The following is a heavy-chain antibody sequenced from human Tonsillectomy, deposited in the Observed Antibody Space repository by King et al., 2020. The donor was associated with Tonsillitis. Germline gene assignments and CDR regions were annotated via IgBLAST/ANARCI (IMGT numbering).Heavy chain of an antibody. CDR2: IYPGDSDI. Sequence: VQLVESGAEVKEPGESLKISCKGSGYSFTTYWIGWVRQMPGKGLEWMGIIYPGDSDIRYSPSFQGQVTISADKSISTAYLQWSSLKASDTATYYCARPGYCSGGTCDGYYFDYWGQGTLVTVSS. CDR3: ARPGYCSGGTCDGYYFDY. CDR1: GYSFTTYW. D-gene: IGHD2-15*01. V-gene: IGHV5-51*01. J-gene: IGHJ4*02.